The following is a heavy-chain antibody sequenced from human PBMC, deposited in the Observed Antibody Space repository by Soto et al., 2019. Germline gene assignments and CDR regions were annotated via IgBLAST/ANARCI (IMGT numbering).Heavy chain of an antibody. D-gene: IGHD4-4*01. J-gene: IGHJ5*02. CDR3: VRGGSNYAS. Sequence: EVQLVESGGGLVQPGGYLRLSCRASGCTFSDSWMTWVRQAPGKGLEWVARIKPDESEKKYADSVKGRFSISRDNAKNSMYLQMDSLRGEDTAVYYCVRGGSNYASWGQGTLVTVSS. CDR2: IKPDESEK. V-gene: IGHV3-7*01. CDR1: GCTFSDSW.